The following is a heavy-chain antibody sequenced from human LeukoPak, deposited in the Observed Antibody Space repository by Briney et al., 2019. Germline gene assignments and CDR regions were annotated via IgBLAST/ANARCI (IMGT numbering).Heavy chain of an antibody. D-gene: IGHD3-10*01. V-gene: IGHV1-69*06. CDR1: GGTFSSYA. Sequence: SVKVSCKASGGTFSSYAISWVRQAPGQGLEWMGGIIPIFGTANYAQKFQGRVTITADKSTSTAYMELSSLRSEDTAVYYCARRGITMVRGVTPYYYYMDVWGKGTTVTVSS. CDR2: IIPIFGTA. CDR3: ARRGITMVRGVTPYYYYMDV. J-gene: IGHJ6*03.